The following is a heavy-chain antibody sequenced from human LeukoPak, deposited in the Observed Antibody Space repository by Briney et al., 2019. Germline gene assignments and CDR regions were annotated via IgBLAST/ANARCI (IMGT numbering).Heavy chain of an antibody. J-gene: IGHJ4*02. CDR1: GGSFTTYY. CDR3: ASQVALVGNIVVVVAAIDY. V-gene: IGHV4-4*07. Sequence: SETLSLTCTVSGGSFTTYYWSWIRQPAGKGLEWIGRIYTSGNTHYNPSLKSRVTMSVDTSKNQFSLKLSSVTAADTAVYYCASQVALVGNIVVVVAAIDYWGQGTLVTVSS. D-gene: IGHD2-15*01. CDR2: IYTSGNT.